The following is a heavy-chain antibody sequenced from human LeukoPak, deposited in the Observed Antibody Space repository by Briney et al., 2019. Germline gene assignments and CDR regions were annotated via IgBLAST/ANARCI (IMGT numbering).Heavy chain of an antibody. CDR1: GFTFSRYT. J-gene: IGHJ4*02. CDR3: AEYPGLIYYDSSGYFDY. CDR2: ISGSGGST. D-gene: IGHD3-22*01. V-gene: IGHV3-23*01. Sequence: PGGSLRLSCAASGFTFSRYTMNWVRQAPGKGLESVSAISGSGGSTYYADSVKGRFTISRDNSKNTLYLQMNSLRAEDTAVYYCAEYPGLIYYDSSGYFDYWGQGTLVTVSS.